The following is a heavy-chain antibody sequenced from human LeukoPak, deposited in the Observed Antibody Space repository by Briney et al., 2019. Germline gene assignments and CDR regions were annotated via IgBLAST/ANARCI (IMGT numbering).Heavy chain of an antibody. CDR1: GGSISSYY. Sequence: SETLSLTCTVSGGSISSYYWSWIRQPAGKGLEWIGRIYTSGSTNYNPSLKSRVTMSVDTSKNQFSLKLSSVTAADTAVYYCAREKIGTGTVLGKDYYYMDVWGKGTTVTVSS. V-gene: IGHV4-4*07. CDR2: IYTSGST. J-gene: IGHJ6*03. CDR3: AREKIGTGTVLGKDYYYMDV. D-gene: IGHD3-16*01.